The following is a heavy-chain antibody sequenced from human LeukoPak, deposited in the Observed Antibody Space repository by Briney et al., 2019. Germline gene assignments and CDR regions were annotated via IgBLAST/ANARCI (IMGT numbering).Heavy chain of an antibody. CDR1: GFTFSGYW. CDR3: AKDHLPIERYYGMDV. V-gene: IGHV3-74*01. CDR2: INSDGYST. J-gene: IGHJ6*02. Sequence: GGSLRLSCAASGFTFSGYWMHWVRQAPGKGLVWVSRINSDGYSTSYADSVKGRFTISRDNAKNTVFLQMNSLRAEDTAVYYCAKDHLPIERYYGMDVWGQGTTVTVSS.